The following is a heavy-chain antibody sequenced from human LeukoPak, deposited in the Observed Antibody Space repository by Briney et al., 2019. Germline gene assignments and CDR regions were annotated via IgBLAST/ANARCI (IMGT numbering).Heavy chain of an antibody. CDR1: GYTLSNNG. V-gene: IGHV1-18*01. J-gene: IGHJ4*02. D-gene: IGHD1-1*01. CDR2: IAADNRKT. CDR3: ARVYWNGGRAFDY. Sequence: GASVKVSCKASGYTLSNNGITWVRQAPGQGLEWMGWIAADNRKTYYAQNLQDRVTMTTDSSTNTAYMGLRSLRSDDTAVYYCARVYWNGGRAFDYWGQGTLVTVSS.